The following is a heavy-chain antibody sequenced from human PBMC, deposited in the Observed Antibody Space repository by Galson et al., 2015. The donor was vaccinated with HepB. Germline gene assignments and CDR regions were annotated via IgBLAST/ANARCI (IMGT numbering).Heavy chain of an antibody. V-gene: IGHV3-11*05. CDR3: ARDVNSYGHFDY. CDR1: GFTFSDYY. Sequence: SLRLSCAASGFTFSDYYMSWIRQAPGKGLEWVSYISSRSRYTNYADSVKGRFTISRDNAKNSLYLQMNSLRVEDTAVYFCARDVNSYGHFDYWGQETLVTVSS. D-gene: IGHD4-23*01. J-gene: IGHJ4*02. CDR2: ISSRSRYT.